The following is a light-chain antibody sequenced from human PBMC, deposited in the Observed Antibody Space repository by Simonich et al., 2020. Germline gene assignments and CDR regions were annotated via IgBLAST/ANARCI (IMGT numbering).Light chain of an antibody. CDR3: SSYTSSSTLVV. J-gene: IGLJ2*01. Sequence: QSALTQPASVSGSPGQSITISCTGTSSDVGGYNYVSWYQQHPGKAPKLMIYDVRNQPSGVSTRFSASKSGNTASLTISGLQAEDEADYYCSSYTSSSTLVVFGGGTKLTVL. CDR1: SSDVGGYNY. CDR2: DVR. V-gene: IGLV2-14*03.